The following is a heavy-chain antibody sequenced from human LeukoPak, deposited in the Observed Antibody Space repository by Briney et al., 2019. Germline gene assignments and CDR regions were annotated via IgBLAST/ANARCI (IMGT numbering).Heavy chain of an antibody. CDR3: ARVAGYSSGWYSRKYYFDY. D-gene: IGHD6-19*01. CDR1: GASISSYY. J-gene: IGHJ4*02. V-gene: IGHV4-59*12. CDR2: IYYSGST. Sequence: PSETLSLTCTVSGASISSYYWSWIRQPPGKGLEWIGNIYYSGSTYYNPSLKSRVTISVDTSKNQFSLKLSSVTAADTAVYYCARVAGYSSGWYSRKYYFDYWGQGTLVTVSS.